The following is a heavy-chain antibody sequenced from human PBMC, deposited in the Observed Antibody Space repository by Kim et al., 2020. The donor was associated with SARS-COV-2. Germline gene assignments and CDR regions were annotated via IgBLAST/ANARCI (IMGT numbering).Heavy chain of an antibody. D-gene: IGHD2-15*01. J-gene: IGHJ3*02. CDR2: ISYDGSDK. V-gene: IGHV3-30*18. Sequence: GGSLRLSCAASGFTFSSYGMHWVRQAPGKGLEWVAVISYDGSDKDYADSVKGRFTISRDNSKNTLYLQMNSLRAEDTAVYYCAKDDCGGSCLDAFDIWGQGTMGTVSS. CDR1: GFTFSSYG. CDR3: AKDDCGGSCLDAFDI.